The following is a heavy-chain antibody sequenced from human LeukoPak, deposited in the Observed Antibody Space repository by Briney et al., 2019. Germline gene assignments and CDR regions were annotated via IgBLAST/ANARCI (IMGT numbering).Heavy chain of an antibody. Sequence: GGSPRLSCAASGFTFSSYWMSWVRQAPGKGLEWVANVRQDGGETFYVDSVKGRFTISRDNAKNSLFLQMNSLRAEDTALYYCARGSSLTTATSALFESWGQGSLVTVSS. D-gene: IGHD1-1*01. CDR1: GFTFSSYW. J-gene: IGHJ4*02. V-gene: IGHV3-7*01. CDR2: VRQDGGET. CDR3: ARGSSLTTATSALFES.